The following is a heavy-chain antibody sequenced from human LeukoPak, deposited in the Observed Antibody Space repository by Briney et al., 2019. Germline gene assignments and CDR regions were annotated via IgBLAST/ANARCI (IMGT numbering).Heavy chain of an antibody. Sequence: PGGSLRLSCAASGFTVSNAWMSWVRQAPGKGLEWVGRIKSKTDGGKTDYAAPVKGRFTMSRDDSKNTLYLQMNSLKTEDTAVYYCTTDRISWGQGTLVTVSS. J-gene: IGHJ5*02. CDR3: TTDRIS. V-gene: IGHV3-15*01. CDR1: GFTVSNAW. CDR2: IKSKTDGGKT.